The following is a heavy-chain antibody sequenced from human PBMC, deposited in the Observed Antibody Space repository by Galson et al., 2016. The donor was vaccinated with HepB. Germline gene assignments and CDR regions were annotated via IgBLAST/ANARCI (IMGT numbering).Heavy chain of an antibody. CDR1: GFTLSDYY. J-gene: IGHJ6*02. CDR3: ARELEIAAAVLGYGMDV. Sequence: SLRLSCAASGFTLSDYYIGWIRQAPGKGLEWVSYISSSGITIYYADSVRGRFTNSRDNAKNSLYLQMNSLRAEDTAVYYCARELEIAAAVLGYGMDVWGQGTTVTVSS. D-gene: IGHD6-13*01. V-gene: IGHV3-11*01. CDR2: ISSSGITI.